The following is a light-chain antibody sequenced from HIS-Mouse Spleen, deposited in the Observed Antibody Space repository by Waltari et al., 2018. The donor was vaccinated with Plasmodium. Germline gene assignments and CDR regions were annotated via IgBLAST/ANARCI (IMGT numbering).Light chain of an antibody. CDR3: QAWDSSTAWV. Sequence: SYELTQPPSVSVSPGQTASITCPGDTLGDKYACWYQQTPGQSPVLVIYQDSKRPSGIPERFSGSNSGNTATLTISGTQAMDEADYYCQAWDSSTAWVFGGGTKLTVL. J-gene: IGLJ2*01. V-gene: IGLV3-1*01. CDR2: QDS. CDR1: TLGDKY.